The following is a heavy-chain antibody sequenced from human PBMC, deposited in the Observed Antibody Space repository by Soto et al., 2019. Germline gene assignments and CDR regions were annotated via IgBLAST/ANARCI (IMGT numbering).Heavy chain of an antibody. CDR3: AAVLAAATGLPGQIDY. D-gene: IGHD2-15*01. Sequence: SETLSLTCTVSGGSISSGDYYWSWIRQPPGKGLEWIGYIYYSGSTYYNPSLKSRVTISVDTSKNQFSLKLSSVTAADTAVYYCAAVLAAATGLPGQIDYWGQGTLVTVSS. CDR1: GGSISSGDYY. J-gene: IGHJ4*02. CDR2: IYYSGST. V-gene: IGHV4-30-4*01.